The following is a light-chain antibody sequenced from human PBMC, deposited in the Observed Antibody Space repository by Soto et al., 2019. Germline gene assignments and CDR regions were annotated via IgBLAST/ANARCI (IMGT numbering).Light chain of an antibody. CDR3: QHYNRYSEA. Sequence: DIQMTQSPSTLSGSVGDRVTITCRASQTISSWLAWDQQKPGKAPKLLIYKASTLKSGVPSRFSGSGSGTEFTLTISSLQPDDFATYYCQHYNRYSEAFGQGTKVELK. CDR2: KAS. J-gene: IGKJ1*01. V-gene: IGKV1-5*03. CDR1: QTISSW.